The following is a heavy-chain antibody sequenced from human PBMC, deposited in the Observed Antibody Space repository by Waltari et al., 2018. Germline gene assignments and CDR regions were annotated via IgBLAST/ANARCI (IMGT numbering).Heavy chain of an antibody. D-gene: IGHD6-13*01. CDR2: NSYNGNN. CDR1: GGSISGYD. CDR3: ARAGGYSSSWFED. V-gene: IGHV4-59*07. Sequence: QVQLQESGPGLVKPSDTLSLTCSVSGGSISGYDWSWMRQPPGKGLEWIGYNSYNGNNHYNPSLTSRVTISVDTSKNQFSLKLSSVTAADTAFYYFARAGGYSSSWFEDWGQGTLVTVSS. J-gene: IGHJ5*02.